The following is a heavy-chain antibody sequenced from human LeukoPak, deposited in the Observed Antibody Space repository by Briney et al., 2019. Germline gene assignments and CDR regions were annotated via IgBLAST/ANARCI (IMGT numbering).Heavy chain of an antibody. CDR3: ATASGSYTSNY. CDR2: TSYDGSSI. Sequence: GGSLRLSCAASGFIFGDYYMSWIRQAPGKGLEWVAVTSYDGSSIYYADSAKGRFTISRDNSKNTLYLQMNSLRAEDTGVYYCATASGSYTSNYWGQGTLVTVSS. CDR1: GFIFGDYY. V-gene: IGHV3-30-3*01. D-gene: IGHD1-26*01. J-gene: IGHJ4*02.